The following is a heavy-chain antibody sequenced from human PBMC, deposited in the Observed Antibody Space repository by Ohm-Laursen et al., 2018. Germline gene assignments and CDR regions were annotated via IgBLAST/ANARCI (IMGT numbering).Heavy chain of an antibody. CDR1: GDSISSYY. D-gene: IGHD1-26*01. CDR3: ARTRGSYFPYYYYGMDV. V-gene: IGHV4-4*07. CDR2: IYSSGST. J-gene: IGHJ6*02. Sequence: SETLSLTCTVSGDSISSYYWSWIRQPAGKGLEWIGRIYSSGSTNYNPSLKSRVTMSVDTSKNQFSLKLSSVTAADTAVYYCARTRGSYFPYYYYGMDVWGQGTTVTVSS.